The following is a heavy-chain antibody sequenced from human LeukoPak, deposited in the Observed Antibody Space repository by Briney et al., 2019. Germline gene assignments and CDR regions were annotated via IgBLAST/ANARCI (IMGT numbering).Heavy chain of an antibody. D-gene: IGHD2-2*01. CDR1: GGSISSGGYC. V-gene: IGHV4-30-2*01. Sequence: PSQTLSLTCTVSGGSISSGGYCWRWIRQPPGKGLEWIGYIYHSGSTYYNPSLKSRVTISVDRSKNQFSLKLSSVTAADTAVYYCAREVVPAAIDYWGQGTLVSVSS. J-gene: IGHJ4*02. CDR3: AREVVPAAIDY. CDR2: IYHSGST.